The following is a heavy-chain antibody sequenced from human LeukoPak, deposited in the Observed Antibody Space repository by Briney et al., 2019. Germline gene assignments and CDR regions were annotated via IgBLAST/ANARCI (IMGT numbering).Heavy chain of an antibody. J-gene: IGHJ4*02. V-gene: IGHV3-30*03. Sequence: GTSLRLSCAASGFTFRTYSIHWVRQAPGKGLEWVTVVSADGRTQLYSDSVKGRFTISRDNSLNTLHLQMNSLRTEDTAVYYCAREFGHNRWYFDYWGQGALVTVSS. CDR3: AREFGHNRWYFDY. CDR2: VSADGRTQ. CDR1: GFTFRTYS. D-gene: IGHD5-24*01.